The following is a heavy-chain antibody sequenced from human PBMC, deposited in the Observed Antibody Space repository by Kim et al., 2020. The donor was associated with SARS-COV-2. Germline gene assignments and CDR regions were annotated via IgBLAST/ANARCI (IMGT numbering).Heavy chain of an antibody. CDR3: AKDLINRGTTFHPYFDF. V-gene: IGHV3-9*01. CDR1: GFTFDDYG. J-gene: IGHJ4*02. D-gene: IGHD4-4*01. Sequence: GGSLRLSCAASGFTFDDYGIHWVRQAPGKGLECVSGISWNSGRIGYAESVKGRFTISRDNAKNSLYLQMNSLRPEDTALYYCAKDLINRGTTFHPYFDFWGQGTMVTVAS. CDR2: ISWNSGRI.